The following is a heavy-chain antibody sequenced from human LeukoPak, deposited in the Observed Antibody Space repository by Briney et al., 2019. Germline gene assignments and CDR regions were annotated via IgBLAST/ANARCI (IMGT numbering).Heavy chain of an antibody. CDR2: IYYSGST. D-gene: IGHD4-17*01. J-gene: IGHJ4*02. Sequence: PSETLSLTCTVSGGSISSGSYYWSWIRQPPGKGLEWIGYIYYSGSTNYNPSLKSRVTISVDTSKNQFSLKLSSVTAADTAVYYCARDGDGYGDEFDYWGQGTLVTVSS. CDR3: ARDGDGYGDEFDY. V-gene: IGHV4-61*01. CDR1: GGSISSGSYY.